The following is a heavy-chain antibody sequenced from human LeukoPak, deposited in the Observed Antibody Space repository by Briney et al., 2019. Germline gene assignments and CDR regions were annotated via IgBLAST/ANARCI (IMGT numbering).Heavy chain of an antibody. CDR1: GGSISSNN. CDR3: AKTLSRGTYYDFWSGPSAAYFDY. J-gene: IGHJ4*02. CDR2: ISGSGGRT. V-gene: IGHV3-23*01. Sequence: ETLSLTCAVSGGSISSNNWGGWAGRAPGKGLEGVSAISGSGGRTYYADSVKGRFTISRDNSKNTLYLQTNSLRAEDTAVYYCAKTLSRGTYYDFWSGPSAAYFDYWGQGTLVTVSS. D-gene: IGHD3-3*01.